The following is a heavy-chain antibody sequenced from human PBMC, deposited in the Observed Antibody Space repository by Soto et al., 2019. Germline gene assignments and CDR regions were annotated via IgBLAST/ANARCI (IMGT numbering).Heavy chain of an antibody. CDR3: ARESYHFDWLLWEEY. CDR1: GFTLDDYA. CDR2: ISSSSSYI. D-gene: IGHD3-9*01. V-gene: IGHV3-21*01. Sequence: PGGSLRLSCTASGFTLDDYAMHWVRQAPGKGLEWVSSISSSSSYIYYADSVKGRFTISRDNAKNSLYLQMNSLRAEDTAVYYCARESYHFDWLLWEEYWGQGTLVTVSS. J-gene: IGHJ4*02.